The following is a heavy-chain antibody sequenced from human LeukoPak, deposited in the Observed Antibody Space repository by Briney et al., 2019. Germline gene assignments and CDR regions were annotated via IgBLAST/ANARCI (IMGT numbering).Heavy chain of an antibody. J-gene: IGHJ4*02. CDR3: ARDRGFRSTSCCDY. Sequence: GGSLRLSCAASGFTFSSYGMPWVRQAPGKGLEWVAVIWYDGSNKYYADSVKGRFTISRDNSKNTLYLQMNSLRAEDTAVYYCARDRGFRSTSCCDYWGQGTLVTVSS. CDR1: GFTFSSYG. D-gene: IGHD2-2*01. V-gene: IGHV3-33*01. CDR2: IWYDGSNK.